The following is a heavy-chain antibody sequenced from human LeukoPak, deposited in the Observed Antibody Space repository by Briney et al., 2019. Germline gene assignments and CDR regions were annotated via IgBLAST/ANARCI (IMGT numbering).Heavy chain of an antibody. V-gene: IGHV3-23*01. D-gene: IGHD3-10*01. CDR1: GFTFSSYA. CDR2: ISGSGGST. Sequence: GGSLRLSCAASGFTFSSYAMSWVRQAPGKGLEWVSAISGSGGSTYYADSVKGRFTISRDKSKNTLYLQMNSLKTEDTAVYYCTTAHVLLWFGEPTNWFDPWGQGTLVTVSS. CDR3: TTAHVLLWFGEPTNWFDP. J-gene: IGHJ5*02.